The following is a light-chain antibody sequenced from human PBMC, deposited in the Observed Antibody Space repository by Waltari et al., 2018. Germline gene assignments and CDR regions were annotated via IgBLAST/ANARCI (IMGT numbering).Light chain of an antibody. J-gene: IGLJ2*01. CDR2: GNR. CDR1: SSHIGAGSN. V-gene: IGLV1-40*01. Sequence: QSVLTQPPSVSGAPGQRVTLPCTGSSSHIGAGSNAPWYQQLPGTAPKIRIYGNRNRPSGVPDRFSGSKSGTSASLAITGLQAEDEADYYCQSYDSSLSVVFGGGTRLTVL. CDR3: QSYDSSLSVV.